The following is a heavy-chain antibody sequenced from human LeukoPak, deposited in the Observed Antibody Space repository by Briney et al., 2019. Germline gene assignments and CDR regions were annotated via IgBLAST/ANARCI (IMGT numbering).Heavy chain of an antibody. CDR2: INQSGST. Sequence: SETLSLTCAGYGGSFSGYYWTWIRQPPGKGLEWIGEINQSGSTNYNPSLKSRVTISVDTSKNQFSLKLSSVTAADTAVYYCARGPYSSSWYKYYYYMDVWVKGTTVTVSS. J-gene: IGHJ6*03. D-gene: IGHD6-13*01. CDR1: GGSFSGYY. V-gene: IGHV4-34*01. CDR3: ARGPYSSSWYKYYYYMDV.